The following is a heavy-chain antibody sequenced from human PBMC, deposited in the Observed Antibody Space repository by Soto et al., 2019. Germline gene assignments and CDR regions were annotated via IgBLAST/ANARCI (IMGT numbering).Heavy chain of an antibody. CDR1: GFAFDTYG. D-gene: IGHD3-10*01. CDR2: MSYDGSKI. J-gene: IGHJ6*02. V-gene: IGHV3-30*18. Sequence: PGVSLRLSCDASGFAFDTYGMHWIRQGAGQGLEWVATMSYDGSKIYYRDSVRGRFSISRDDSKRTLYVQMNSLRAEDTAVYYCAKDRDSYNYYYLMAGWGQVTTATVSS. CDR3: AKDRDSYNYYYLMAG.